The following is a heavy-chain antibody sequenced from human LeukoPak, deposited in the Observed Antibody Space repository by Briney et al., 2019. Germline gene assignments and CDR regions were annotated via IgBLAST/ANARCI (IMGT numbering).Heavy chain of an antibody. CDR3: ARLFHPALSGNYPFDC. CDR1: GGSINSYY. V-gene: IGHV4-59*01. Sequence: SETLSLTCTASGGSINSYYWSWIRQPPGKGLEWIAYIYYSGSTSYNPSLKSRVTISVDTSKNQFSLKLNSVTAADTAMYYCARLFHPALSGNYPFDCWGQGTLVTVSS. D-gene: IGHD1-26*01. J-gene: IGHJ4*02. CDR2: IYYSGST.